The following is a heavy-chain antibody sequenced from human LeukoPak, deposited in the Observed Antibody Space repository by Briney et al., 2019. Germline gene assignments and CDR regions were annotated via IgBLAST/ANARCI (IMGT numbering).Heavy chain of an antibody. CDR2: IYSGGST. V-gene: IGHV3-53*01. Sequence: GGSLRLSCAASGFTFHDYGMSWVRQAPGKGLEWVSVIYSGGSTYYADSVKGRFTISRDNSKNTLYLQMNSLRAEDTAVYYCVSSSSYYFDYWGQGTLVTVSS. D-gene: IGHD6-6*01. CDR1: GFTFHDYG. J-gene: IGHJ4*02. CDR3: VSSSSYYFDY.